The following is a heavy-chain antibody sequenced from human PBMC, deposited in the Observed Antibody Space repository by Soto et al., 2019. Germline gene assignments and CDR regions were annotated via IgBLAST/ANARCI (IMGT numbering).Heavy chain of an antibody. Sequence: GESLKISCRGSGYSFTSYWIGWVRQMPGKGLEWMGIIYPGDSDTRYSPSFQGQVTISADKSISTAYLQWSSLKASDTAMYYCARHDLLEPQGFDPWGQGTLVTVSS. V-gene: IGHV5-51*01. D-gene: IGHD1-1*01. CDR3: ARHDLLEPQGFDP. J-gene: IGHJ5*02. CDR2: IYPGDSDT. CDR1: GYSFTSYW.